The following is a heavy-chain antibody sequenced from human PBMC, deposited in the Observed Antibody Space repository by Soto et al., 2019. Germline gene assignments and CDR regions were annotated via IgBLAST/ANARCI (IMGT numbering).Heavy chain of an antibody. Sequence: GASVKVSCKASGYTFSSYAISCVRQAPGKGLEWMGKIIPTFGRTNYAQKFQGRLTISADDSTSTAYMELSSLLSEDTAVYYCARDPLSSFAMDVWGQGTTVTV. V-gene: IGHV1-69*13. CDR3: ARDPLSSFAMDV. J-gene: IGHJ6*02. CDR1: GYTFSSYA. D-gene: IGHD3-10*02. CDR2: IIPTFGRT.